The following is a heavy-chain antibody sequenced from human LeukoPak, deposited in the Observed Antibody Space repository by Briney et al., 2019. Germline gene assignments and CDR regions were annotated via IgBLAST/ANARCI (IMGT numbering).Heavy chain of an antibody. Sequence: PSETLSLTCTVSGGSISSYYWSWIRQPPGKGLEWIWYIYYSGSTNYNPSLKSRVTISVDTSKNQFSLKLSSVTAADTAVYYCARDGIGYSSSWYTALDAFDIWGQGTMVTVSS. CDR1: GGSISSYY. D-gene: IGHD6-13*01. CDR2: IYYSGST. J-gene: IGHJ3*02. CDR3: ARDGIGYSSSWYTALDAFDI. V-gene: IGHV4-59*01.